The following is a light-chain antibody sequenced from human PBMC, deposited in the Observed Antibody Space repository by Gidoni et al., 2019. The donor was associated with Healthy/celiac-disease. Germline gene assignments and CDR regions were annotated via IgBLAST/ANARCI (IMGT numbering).Light chain of an antibody. V-gene: IGKV1-39*01. Sequence: DIQMTQSPSSLSASVGDRVTITCRASQSISSYLNWYQQNPGKAPKLLIYAASSLQSGVPSRFSGSGSGPDFTLTISSLQPEDFATYYCQQSYSTLRTFGQGTKLEIK. J-gene: IGKJ2*01. CDR3: QQSYSTLRT. CDR2: AAS. CDR1: QSISSY.